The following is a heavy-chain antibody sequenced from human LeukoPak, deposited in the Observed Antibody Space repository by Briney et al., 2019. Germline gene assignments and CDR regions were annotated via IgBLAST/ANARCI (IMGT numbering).Heavy chain of an antibody. CDR2: INTDGTVT. D-gene: IGHD6-19*01. Sequence: GGSLRLLCGASGFTFSKCWMLWVRHAPGKGLESVSRINTDGTVTTYADSVKGRFTVSRDNADNTMFLQMNSVRDEDTAVYYCATEQWLAPPPDSWGQGTPVTVSS. J-gene: IGHJ4*02. CDR3: ATEQWLAPPPDS. V-gene: IGHV3-74*01. CDR1: GFTFSKCW.